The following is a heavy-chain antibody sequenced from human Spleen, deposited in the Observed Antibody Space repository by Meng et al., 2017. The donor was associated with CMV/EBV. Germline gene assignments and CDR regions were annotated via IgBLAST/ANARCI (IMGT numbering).Heavy chain of an antibody. Sequence: ASVKVSCKASGYTFINYDINWVRQATGHGLERMGWMDPDNGKTGIAQKFQGRVTMTRDITKNTAYMELSSLGSEDTAVYFCARDPVEDVVAIPRRPNFSRYYGLNVWGQGTTVTVSS. CDR1: GYTFINYD. CDR3: ARDPVEDVVAIPRRPNFSRYYGLNV. D-gene: IGHD2-15*01. CDR2: MDPDNGKT. V-gene: IGHV1-8*01. J-gene: IGHJ6*02.